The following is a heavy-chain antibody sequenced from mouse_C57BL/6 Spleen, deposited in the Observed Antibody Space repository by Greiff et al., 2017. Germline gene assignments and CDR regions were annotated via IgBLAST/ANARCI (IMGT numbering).Heavy chain of an antibody. CDR3: ACDSPRSSYFDV. V-gene: IGHV5-4*01. D-gene: IGHD1-1*01. J-gene: IGHJ1*03. CDR2: ISDGGSYT. CDR1: GFTFSSYA. Sequence: QLVESGGGLVKPGGSLKLSCAASGFTFSSYAMSWVRQTPAKRLEWVATISDGGSYTNYPDNVKGRFTISRDNAKNNLHLQMSHLKSEDTAMYYCACDSPRSSYFDVWGTGTTVTVSS.